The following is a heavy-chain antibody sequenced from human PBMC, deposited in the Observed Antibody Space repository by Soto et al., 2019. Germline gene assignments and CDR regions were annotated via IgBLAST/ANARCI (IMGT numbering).Heavy chain of an antibody. J-gene: IGHJ4*02. CDR2: IRDRVHSYST. CDR1: GLTFSDHY. D-gene: IGHD1-20*01. CDR3: VSLWSVTGSRDY. Sequence: EVQLVESGGGLVQPGGSLRLSCAVSGLTFSDHYIGWVRQAPGKGLDWVGRIRDRVHSYSTEYAASVKGRFTISRDDSRNSLYLQMNSLKREDTAVFYCVSLWSVTGSRDYWGRGTLVTVSS. V-gene: IGHV3-72*01.